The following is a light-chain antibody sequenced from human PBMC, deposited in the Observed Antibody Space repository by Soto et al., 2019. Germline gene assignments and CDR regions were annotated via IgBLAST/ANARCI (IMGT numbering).Light chain of an antibody. CDR1: SSNIGNKY. CDR3: GTWYSSLSAVV. J-gene: IGLJ2*01. Sequence: QSVLTQPPSASAAPGQKVTISCSGSSSNIGNKYVSWYQQLPGTAPKLLIYDNNKRPSRIPDRFSGSKSGTSATLGITGLQTWDEADYYCGTWYSSLSAVVFGGGTKLTVL. CDR2: DNN. V-gene: IGLV1-51*01.